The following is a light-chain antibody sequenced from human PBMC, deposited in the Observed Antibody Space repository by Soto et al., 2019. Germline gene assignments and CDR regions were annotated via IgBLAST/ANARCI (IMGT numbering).Light chain of an antibody. CDR2: VAS. CDR1: QSVSSN. V-gene: IGKV3-15*01. CDR3: HQYNKWPPYT. J-gene: IGKJ2*01. Sequence: EIVMTQSPANLSVSPVERATLSCRASQSVSSNLAWYQQKPGQGPRLLIYVASTRATSIPARFSGSGSGTEITLTINSLQSEDCAVYYCHQYNKWPPYTFGQGTKLEIK.